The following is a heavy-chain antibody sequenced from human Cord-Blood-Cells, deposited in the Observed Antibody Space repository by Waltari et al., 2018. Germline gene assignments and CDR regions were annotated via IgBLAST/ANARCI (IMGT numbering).Heavy chain of an antibody. CDR2: IYPGDSDT. D-gene: IGHD2-15*01. CDR3: ARGPRGIVVVVAASDY. CDR1: GYSFTSYW. V-gene: IGHV5-51*01. Sequence: EVQLVQSGAEVKKPGESLKISCKGSGYSFTSYWIGWVRQMPGKGLEWMGIIYPGDSDTSYSPSFQGQVTISADKSISTAYLQWSSLKASDTAMYYCARGPRGIVVVVAASDYWGQGTLVTVSS. J-gene: IGHJ4*02.